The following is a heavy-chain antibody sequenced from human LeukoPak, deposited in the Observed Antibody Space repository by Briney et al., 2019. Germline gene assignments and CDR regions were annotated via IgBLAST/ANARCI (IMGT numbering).Heavy chain of an antibody. CDR3: ARGRIGGPKAPFDY. J-gene: IGHJ4*02. CDR1: GDSIRSNSYY. CDR2: IYESGST. Sequence: PPETLSLTCSVSGDSIRSNSYYWSWIRQPPGKGLEWIGHIYESGSTTYNPSLKSRVTISVDTSKNQFSLRLSSVTAADTAIYYCARGRIGGPKAPFDYWGQGTLVTVSS. D-gene: IGHD3-16*01. V-gene: IGHV4-61*01.